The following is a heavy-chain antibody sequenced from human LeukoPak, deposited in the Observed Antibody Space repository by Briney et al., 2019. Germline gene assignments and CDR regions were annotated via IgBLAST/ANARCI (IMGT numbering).Heavy chain of an antibody. CDR3: ARGRSSGTYYNPFDY. D-gene: IGHD3-10*01. V-gene: IGHV1-46*01. CDR1: GYTFTSYY. Sequence: GASVKVSCKASGYTFTSYYMHWVRQAPGQGLEWMGIINPSGGSTSYAQKLQGSVTMTRDMSTSTVYMELSSLRSEDTAVYYCARGRSSGTYYNPFDYWGQGTLVTVSS. J-gene: IGHJ4*02. CDR2: INPSGGST.